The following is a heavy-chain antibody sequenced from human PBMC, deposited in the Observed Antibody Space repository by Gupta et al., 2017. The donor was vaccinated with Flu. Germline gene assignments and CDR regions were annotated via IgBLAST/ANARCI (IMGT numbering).Heavy chain of an antibody. J-gene: IGHJ5*02. CDR3: TRHGVEDLRYFEA. Sequence: QTSGKGLEWVGRIRSKANSYATVYHESVKGRFTISRDDSRNTAYLQMNSLKIEDTAVYYCTRHGVEDLRYFEAWGQGTLVTVSS. V-gene: IGHV3-73*01. D-gene: IGHD3-9*01. CDR2: IRSKANSYAT.